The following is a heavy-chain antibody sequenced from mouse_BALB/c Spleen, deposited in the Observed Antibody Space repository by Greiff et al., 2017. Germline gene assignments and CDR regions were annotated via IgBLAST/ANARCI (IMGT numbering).Heavy chain of an antibody. CDR3: AIARYGNYYFDY. CDR1: GFTFSSYA. CDR2: ISSGGST. J-gene: IGHJ2*01. D-gene: IGHD2-10*02. Sequence: VQLKESGGGLVKPGGSLKLSCAASGFTFSSYAMSWVRQTPEKRLEWVASISSGGSTYYPDSVKGRFTISRDNARNILYLQMSSLRSEDTAMYYCAIARYGNYYFDYWGQGTTLTVSS. V-gene: IGHV5-6-5*01.